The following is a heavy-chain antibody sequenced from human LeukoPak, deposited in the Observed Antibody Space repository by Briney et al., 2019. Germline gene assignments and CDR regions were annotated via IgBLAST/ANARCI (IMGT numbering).Heavy chain of an antibody. J-gene: IGHJ4*02. V-gene: IGHV1-58*01. Sequence: SVKVSCKASGFTFTSSAVQWVRQARGQRLEWIGWIVVGSGNTNYAQKFQERVTITRDMSTSTAYMELSSPRSEDTAVYYCAASPDYYDSSGYSYYFDYWGQGTLVTVSS. CDR3: AASPDYYDSSGYSYYFDY. CDR2: IVVGSGNT. CDR1: GFTFTSSA. D-gene: IGHD3-22*01.